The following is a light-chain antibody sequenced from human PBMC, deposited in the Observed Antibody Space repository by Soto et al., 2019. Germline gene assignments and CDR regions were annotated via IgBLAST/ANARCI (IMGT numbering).Light chain of an antibody. CDR2: KAS. CDR3: QQYNTFLP. J-gene: IGKJ4*01. V-gene: IGKV1-5*03. Sequence: DIQMTQSPSTLSPSVWDRVTITCRASHSISSWLAWYQHTAGKAPKLLIYKASSLESGVPSRFSGSGSGTEFTLTISSLQPDDSATYYCQQYNTFLPFGGGTKV. CDR1: HSISSW.